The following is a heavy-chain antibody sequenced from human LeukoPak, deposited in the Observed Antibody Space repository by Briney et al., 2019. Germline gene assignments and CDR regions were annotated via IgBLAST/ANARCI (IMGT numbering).Heavy chain of an antibody. J-gene: IGHJ4*02. Sequence: GGSLRLSCAASGFTFDDYAMHWVRQAPGKGLEWVSGITWNSNYIGYADSVKGRFTISRDNAKTSLYLQMNSLRAEDTAVYYCARHLSGVTGYTYGRGIDYWGQGTLVTVSS. CDR1: GFTFDDYA. CDR2: ITWNSNYI. D-gene: IGHD5-18*01. V-gene: IGHV3-9*01. CDR3: ARHLSGVTGYTYGRGIDY.